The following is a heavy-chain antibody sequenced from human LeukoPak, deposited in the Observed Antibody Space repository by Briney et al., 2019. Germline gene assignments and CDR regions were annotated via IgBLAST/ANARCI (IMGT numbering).Heavy chain of an antibody. J-gene: IGHJ4*02. CDR1: GFTSSSYW. Sequence: GGSLRLSCVASGFTSSSYWMTWVRQAPGKGLEWVANIKQDGGEKHYVDSVKGRFTISRDNAKNSLYLQMNSLRAEDTAVYYCARDQWWSDYWGQGTLVTVSS. D-gene: IGHD2-15*01. CDR3: ARDQWWSDY. CDR2: IKQDGGEK. V-gene: IGHV3-7*01.